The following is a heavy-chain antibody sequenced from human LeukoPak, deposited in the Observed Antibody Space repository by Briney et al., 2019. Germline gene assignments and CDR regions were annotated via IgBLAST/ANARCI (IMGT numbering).Heavy chain of an antibody. CDR2: IYSDGST. V-gene: IGHV3-66*01. J-gene: IGHJ4*02. CDR3: ARGGLVYYYDSSGYSDY. CDR1: GFTVSSNY. D-gene: IGHD3-22*01. Sequence: GGSLRLSCAASGFTVSSNYMSWVRQAPGKGLEWVSIIYSDGSTYYAESVKGRFTISRDNSKNTLYLQMGSLRAEDMAVYYCARGGLVYYYDSSGYSDYWGQGTLVTVSS.